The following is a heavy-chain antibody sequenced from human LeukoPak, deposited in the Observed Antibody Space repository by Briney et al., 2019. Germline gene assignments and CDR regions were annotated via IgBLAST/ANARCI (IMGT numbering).Heavy chain of an antibody. V-gene: IGHV3-23*01. D-gene: IGHD3-10*01. CDR1: GFTFSTYG. CDR2: ISGNDEGT. J-gene: IGHJ4*02. Sequence: GGSLRLSCVASGFTFSTYGMTWVRQAPGKGLEWVSSISGNDEGTYYADSVKGRFTISRDNSKNTLYLQMNSLRAEDTAVYYCAKRGPIYSASPGNYFDYWGQGTLVTVPS. CDR3: AKRGPIYSASPGNYFDY.